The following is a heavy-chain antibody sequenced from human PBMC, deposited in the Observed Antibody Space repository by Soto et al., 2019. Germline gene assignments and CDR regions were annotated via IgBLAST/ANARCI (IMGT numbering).Heavy chain of an antibody. CDR2: IIPIFGTA. CDR1: GGTFGSYA. D-gene: IGHD3-9*01. J-gene: IGHJ4*02. Sequence: GASVKVSCKASGGTFGSYAISWVRQAPGQGLEWMGGIIPIFGTANYAQKFQGRVTITADESTSTAYMELSSLRSEDTAVYYCAKVAPRYDILTGYYAPYDYWGQGTLVTVSS. V-gene: IGHV1-69*13. CDR3: AKVAPRYDILTGYYAPYDY.